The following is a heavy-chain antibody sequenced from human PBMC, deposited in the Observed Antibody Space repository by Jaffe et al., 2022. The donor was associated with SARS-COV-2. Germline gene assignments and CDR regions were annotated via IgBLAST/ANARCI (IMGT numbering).Heavy chain of an antibody. D-gene: IGHD5-18*01. CDR3: ARVLYTAMVDGAFDI. CDR2: IYSGGST. J-gene: IGHJ3*02. CDR1: GFTVSSNY. Sequence: EVQLVESGGGLIQPGGSLRLSCAASGFTVSSNYMSWVRQAPGKGLEWVSVIYSGGSTYYADSVKGRFTISRDNSKNTLYLQMNSLRAEDTAVYYCARVLYTAMVDGAFDIWGQGTMVTVSS. V-gene: IGHV3-53*01.